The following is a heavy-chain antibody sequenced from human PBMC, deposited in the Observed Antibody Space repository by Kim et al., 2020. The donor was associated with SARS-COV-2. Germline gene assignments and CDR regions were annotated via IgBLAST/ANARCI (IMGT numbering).Heavy chain of an antibody. D-gene: IGHD3-10*01. CDR3: AKEIFTYGSGSN. J-gene: IGHJ4*02. V-gene: IGHV3-23*01. Sequence: YADSVKGRFTISRDNSKNTLYQKMNSRRAEDTAVYYCAKEIFTYGSGSNWGQGTLVTVSS.